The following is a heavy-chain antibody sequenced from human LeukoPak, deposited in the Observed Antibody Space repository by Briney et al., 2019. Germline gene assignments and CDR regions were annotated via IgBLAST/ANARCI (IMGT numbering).Heavy chain of an antibody. D-gene: IGHD6-13*01. Sequence: GESLKISCKGSGYSFTSYWIGWLRQMPGKGLEWMGIIYPGDSDTRYSPSFQGQVTISADKSISTAYLQWSSLKASDTAMYYCARHVMTVGIAAAGTGSQYNWLDPWGQGTLVTVSS. J-gene: IGHJ5*02. CDR3: ARHVMTVGIAAAGTGSQYNWLDP. CDR2: IYPGDSDT. CDR1: GYSFTSYW. V-gene: IGHV5-51*01.